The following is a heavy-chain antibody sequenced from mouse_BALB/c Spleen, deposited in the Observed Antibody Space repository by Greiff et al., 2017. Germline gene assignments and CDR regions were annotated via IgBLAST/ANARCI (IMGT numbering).Heavy chain of an antibody. CDR3: ARDRGYDNYDRAMDY. Sequence: VKLQESGPGLVAPSQCLSITCTVSGFSLTSYGVHWVRQPPGKGLEWLGVIWAGGSTNYNSALMSRLSISKDNSKSQVFLKMNSLQTDDTAMYYCARDRGYDNYDRAMDYWGQGTSVTVSS. CDR1: GFSLTSYG. D-gene: IGHD2-4*01. CDR2: IWAGGST. V-gene: IGHV2-9*02. J-gene: IGHJ4*01.